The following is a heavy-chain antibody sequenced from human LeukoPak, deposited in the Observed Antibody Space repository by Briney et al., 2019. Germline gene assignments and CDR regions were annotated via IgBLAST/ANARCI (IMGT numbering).Heavy chain of an antibody. J-gene: IGHJ4*02. CDR2: IIPIFGTA. CDR1: GGTFSSYA. D-gene: IGHD3-22*01. Sequence: GASVKVSCTASGGTFSSYAISWVRQAPGQGLEWMGGIIPIFGTANYAQKFQGRVTITADESTSTAYMELSSLRSEDTAVYYCASPYDSSGYYFGYWGQGTLVTVSS. V-gene: IGHV1-69*13. CDR3: ASPYDSSGYYFGY.